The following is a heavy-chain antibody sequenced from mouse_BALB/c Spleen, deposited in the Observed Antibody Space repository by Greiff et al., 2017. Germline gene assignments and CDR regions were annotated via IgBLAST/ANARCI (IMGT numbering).Heavy chain of an antibody. CDR1: GYSITSDYA. V-gene: IGHV3-2*02. Sequence: DVKLQESGPGLVKPSQSLSLTCTVTGYSITSDYAWNWIRQFPGNKLEWMGYISYSGSTSYNPSLKSRISITRDTSKNQFFLQLNSVTTEDTATYYCASEAWLAYWGQGTLVTVSA. CDR3: ASEAWLAY. CDR2: ISYSGST. J-gene: IGHJ3*01.